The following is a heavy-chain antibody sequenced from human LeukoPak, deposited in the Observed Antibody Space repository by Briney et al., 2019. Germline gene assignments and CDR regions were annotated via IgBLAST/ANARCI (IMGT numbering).Heavy chain of an antibody. V-gene: IGHV3-11*01. Sequence: PGGSLRLSCTASGFDFSNSFMTWVRQAPGKGLESISYISSRSTTIYYADSVKGRFTISRDNGKNTVYLQMNNLRVDDTAVFYCGKGSLAVPATPLDFWGQGTLVTVSS. CDR1: GFDFSNSF. CDR3: GKGSLAVPATPLDF. CDR2: ISSRSTTI. J-gene: IGHJ4*02. D-gene: IGHD2-15*01.